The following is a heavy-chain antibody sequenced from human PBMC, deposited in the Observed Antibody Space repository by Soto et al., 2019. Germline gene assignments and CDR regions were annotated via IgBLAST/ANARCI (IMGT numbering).Heavy chain of an antibody. D-gene: IGHD3-22*01. V-gene: IGHV4-30-2*01. CDR3: ARGVKYYDSSGSSWFDP. CDR1: GGSINSGGYS. Sequence: PSETLSLTCTVSGGSINSGGYSWTWIRQPPGKGLEWIGFIYHTGTTYYNPSLKSRVTISVDRSKNQFSLKLNSVTAADTAVYYCARGVKYYDSSGSSWFDPWGQGLLVTVSS. CDR2: IYHTGTT. J-gene: IGHJ5*02.